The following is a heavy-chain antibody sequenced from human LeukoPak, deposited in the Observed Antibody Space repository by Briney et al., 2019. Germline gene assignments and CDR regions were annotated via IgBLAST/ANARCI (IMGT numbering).Heavy chain of an antibody. CDR1: GGSISSSSYY. Sequence: SVTLSLTCTVSGGSISSSSYYWGWIRQPPGKGLEWIGSLYCSGSTYYNPSLRSRVTMSVDTSRSQFSLKLSSLTAADTAVYYCARLGQLSGATKGLIDYWGQGTLVTVSS. D-gene: IGHD6-13*01. V-gene: IGHV4-39*01. CDR2: LYCSGST. CDR3: ARLGQLSGATKGLIDY. J-gene: IGHJ4*02.